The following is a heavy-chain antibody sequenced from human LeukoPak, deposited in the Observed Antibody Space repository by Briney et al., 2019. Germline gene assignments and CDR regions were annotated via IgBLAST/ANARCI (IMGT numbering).Heavy chain of an antibody. J-gene: IGHJ4*02. D-gene: IGHD3-22*01. Sequence: PSETLSLTCTVSGGSISSGGYYWSWIRQHPGKGLEWIGYIYYSGSTYYNPSLKSRVTISVDTSKNQFSLQLNSVTPEDTAVYYCARERGGGRVRYDRGGYFDYWGQGTLVTVS. CDR2: IYYSGST. CDR3: ARERGGGRVRYDRGGYFDY. V-gene: IGHV4-31*03. CDR1: GGSISSGGYY.